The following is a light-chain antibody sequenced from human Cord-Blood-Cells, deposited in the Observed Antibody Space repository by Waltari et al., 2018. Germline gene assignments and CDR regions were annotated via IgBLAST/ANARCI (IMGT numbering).Light chain of an antibody. J-gene: IGKJ2*01. CDR1: QSVSSSY. V-gene: IGKV3-20*01. CDR2: GAS. Sequence: EIVLTQSPGTLSLSPGERATLSCRASQSVSSSYLAWYQQKPGQAPRLLIYGASSRDTGIPDRFSSSGSGTDFTLTISRLGPEDFAVYYCQQYGSSPYTFGQGTKLEIK. CDR3: QQYGSSPYT.